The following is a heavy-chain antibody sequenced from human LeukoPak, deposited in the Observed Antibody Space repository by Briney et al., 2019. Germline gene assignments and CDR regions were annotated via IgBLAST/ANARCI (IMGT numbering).Heavy chain of an antibody. CDR1: GGSISSSSYY. CDR3: ARQGGGDFRFDP. J-gene: IGHJ5*02. D-gene: IGHD2-21*02. CDR2: IYYSGST. Sequence: SETLSLTCTVSGGSISSSSYYWGWIRQPPGKGLEWIGSIYYSGSTYYNPSLKSRVTISVDTSKNQFSLKLSSVTAADTAVYYCARQGGGDFRFDPWGQGTLVTVSS. V-gene: IGHV4-39*01.